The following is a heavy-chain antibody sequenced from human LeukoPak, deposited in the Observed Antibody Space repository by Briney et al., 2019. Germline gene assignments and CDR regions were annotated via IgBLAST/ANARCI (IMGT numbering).Heavy chain of an antibody. J-gene: IGHJ4*02. CDR1: GGSFSGYY. V-gene: IGHV4-34*01. Sequence: SETLSLTCAVYGGSFSGYYWSWIHQPPGKGLEWIGEINHSGSTNYNPSLKSRVTISVDTSKNQFSLKLSSVTAADTAVYYCARLRGPFGVMLRFARETYFDYWGQGTLITVSS. CDR2: INHSGST. D-gene: IGHD3-16*01. CDR3: ARLRGPFGVMLRFARETYFDY.